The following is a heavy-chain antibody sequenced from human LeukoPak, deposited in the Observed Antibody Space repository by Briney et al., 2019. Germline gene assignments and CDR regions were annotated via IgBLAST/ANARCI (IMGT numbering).Heavy chain of an antibody. V-gene: IGHV3-21*01. CDR3: ARATGDLGYCSRGNCYTFDY. CDR2: ISVSSTYI. D-gene: IGHD2-15*01. J-gene: IGHJ4*02. Sequence: GGSLRLSCAASGFTFKTYTMNWVRQAPGKGLEWVSSISVSSTYIYYADSVRGRFTITRDNARNSLYLQINSLRAEDTAVYYCARATGDLGYCSRGNCYTFDYWGQGTLVTVSS. CDR1: GFTFKTYT.